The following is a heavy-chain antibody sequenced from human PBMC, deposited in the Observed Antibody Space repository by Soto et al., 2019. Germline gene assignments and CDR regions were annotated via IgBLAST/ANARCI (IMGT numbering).Heavy chain of an antibody. CDR3: ARAPWHFTFDP. J-gene: IGHJ5*02. CDR2: ISYDGSNK. V-gene: IGHV3-30-3*01. Sequence: QVQLVESGGGVVQPGRSLRLSCAASGFTFSSYAMHWVRQAPGKGLEWVAVISYDGSNKYYADSVKGRFTISRDNSKNTLYLQMNSLRAEDTAVYYCARAPWHFTFDPWGQGTLVTVSS. CDR1: GFTFSSYA.